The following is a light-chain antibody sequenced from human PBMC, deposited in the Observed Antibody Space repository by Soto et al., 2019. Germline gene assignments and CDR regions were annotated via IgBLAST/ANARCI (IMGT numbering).Light chain of an antibody. CDR3: QQYKDWPLT. CDR2: GAF. J-gene: IGKJ1*01. Sequence: EILMTQSPVTLSVSPGEGATLSCRASQSVSSNLAWYQKKPGQAPSILIYGAFNRATGIPARFSGTGAGTEFTLTISSLQSEDFALYYCQQYKDWPLTFGQGTKVDI. CDR1: QSVSSN. V-gene: IGKV3-15*01.